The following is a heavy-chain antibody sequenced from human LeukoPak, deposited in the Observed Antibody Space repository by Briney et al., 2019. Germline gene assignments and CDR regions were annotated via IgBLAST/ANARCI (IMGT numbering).Heavy chain of an antibody. CDR2: IYTSGST. D-gene: IGHD3-22*01. V-gene: IGHV4-4*07. J-gene: IGHJ4*02. Sequence: PSETLSLTGTVSGGSISSYYWSWIRQPAGKGLEWIGRIYTSGSTNYNPSLKSRVTISVDTSKNQFSLKLSSVTAADTAVYYCARVADYYDSSGYYDYWGQGTLVTVSS. CDR1: GGSISSYY. CDR3: ARVADYYDSSGYYDY.